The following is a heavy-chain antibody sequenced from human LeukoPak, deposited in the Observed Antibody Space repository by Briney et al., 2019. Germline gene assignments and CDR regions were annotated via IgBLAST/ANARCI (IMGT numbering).Heavy chain of an antibody. J-gene: IGHJ4*02. V-gene: IGHV4-38-2*02. CDR2: IYHSGST. CDR1: GYSISSGYY. CDR3: ASEYCSTTSCRYDN. D-gene: IGHD2-2*01. Sequence: PSETLSLTCTVSGYSISSGYYWAWIRQPPGKGLEWIGYIYHSGSTNYNPSLKSRVTISVDTSKNQFSLKLSSVTAADTAVYYCASEYCSTTSCRYDNWGQGTLVTVSS.